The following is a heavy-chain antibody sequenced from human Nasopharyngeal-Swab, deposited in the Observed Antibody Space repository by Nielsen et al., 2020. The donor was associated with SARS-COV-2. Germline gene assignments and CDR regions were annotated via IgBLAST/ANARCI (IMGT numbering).Heavy chain of an antibody. CDR2: ITWNSDR. D-gene: IGHD5-18*01. CDR3: ARGQLWPGY. Sequence: SLKISCAATGFTFDDYAMHWVRQGPGKGLEWVSSITWNSDRVYADSVKGRFTISRDNAKNSLYLQMNSLRPEDTAVYFCARGQLWPGYWGQGTLVTVSS. CDR1: GFTFDDYA. V-gene: IGHV3-9*01. J-gene: IGHJ4*02.